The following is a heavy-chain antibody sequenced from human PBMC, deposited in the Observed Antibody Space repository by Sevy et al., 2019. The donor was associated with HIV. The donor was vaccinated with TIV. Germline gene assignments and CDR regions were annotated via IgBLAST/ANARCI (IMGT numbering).Heavy chain of an antibody. V-gene: IGHV3-23*01. CDR1: GFTFSTNW. CDR2: LIGGGSRT. CDR3: AKRRVQSGLSGGGANYGMDV. Sequence: GGSLRLSCAASGFTFSTNWMHWVRQAPGKGLEWVSTLIGGGSRTYYADSVTGRFIISRDNSRNTLYLQMNSLRAEDTAIYYCAKRRVQSGLSGGGANYGMDVCGRGTTVTVSS. D-gene: IGHD2-8*02. J-gene: IGHJ6*02.